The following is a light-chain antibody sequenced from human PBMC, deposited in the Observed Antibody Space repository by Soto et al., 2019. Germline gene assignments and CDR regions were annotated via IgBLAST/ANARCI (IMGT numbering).Light chain of an antibody. V-gene: IGKV1-39*01. CDR2: AAS. CDR3: QQSSNIPYT. CDR1: QTISTY. Sequence: DIQMTQSPSSLSASVGDRVTISCRASQTISTYLNWYQQNPGKAPKLLIYAASILQSGVPSRFSGSGSGTDFTLTISSLQPEDFATYDCQQSSNIPYTFGQGTKLEIK. J-gene: IGKJ2*01.